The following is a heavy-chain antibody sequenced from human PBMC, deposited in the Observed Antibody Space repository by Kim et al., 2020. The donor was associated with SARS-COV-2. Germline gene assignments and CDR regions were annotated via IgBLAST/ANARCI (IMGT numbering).Heavy chain of an antibody. V-gene: IGHV3-30*18. CDR1: GFLFRNYS. CDR3: AKDRKGRGDYYIDQ. J-gene: IGHJ4*02. D-gene: IGHD1-26*01. CDR2: ISYYGSDK. Sequence: GGSLRLSCAASGFLFRNYSMHWVRQPPGKGLEWVSVISYYGSDKLYADSVQGRFTISRDNSKNTLYLQMDSLRPEDTGFYFCAKDRKGRGDYYIDQWGQG.